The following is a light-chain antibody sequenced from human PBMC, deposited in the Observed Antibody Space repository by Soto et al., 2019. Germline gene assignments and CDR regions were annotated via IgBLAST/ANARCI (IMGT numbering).Light chain of an antibody. V-gene: IGKV3-20*01. CDR1: QSVTSSY. CDR3: QQYGSSPLT. Sequence: DIVLTQTPGTLSLCPGERATLTCKASQSVTSSYLAWYQQKPGQAPRLLMYGASSRATGIPDRFSGSGSGTDFTLTISRLEPEDFAVYYCQQYGSSPLTFGPGTKVDIK. J-gene: IGKJ3*01. CDR2: GAS.